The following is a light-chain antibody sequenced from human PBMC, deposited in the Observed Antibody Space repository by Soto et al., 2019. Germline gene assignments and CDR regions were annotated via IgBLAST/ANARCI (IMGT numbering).Light chain of an antibody. Sequence: TVMPQSPATLSVSPGERPPPSCRASQSVSSNLAWYQQKPGQAPRLLIYGASTRATGIPARFSGSGSATEFTLTISSLQSEDFAVYYCQQYNNWPLTFGQGTRLETK. CDR3: QQYNNWPLT. J-gene: IGKJ5*01. CDR2: GAS. V-gene: IGKV3-15*01. CDR1: QSVSSN.